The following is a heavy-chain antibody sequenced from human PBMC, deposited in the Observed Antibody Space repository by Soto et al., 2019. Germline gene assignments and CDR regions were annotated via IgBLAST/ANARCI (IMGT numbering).Heavy chain of an antibody. J-gene: IGHJ4*02. D-gene: IGHD1-26*01. V-gene: IGHV3-7*03. CDR3: AREALGATLFDF. Sequence: PSSAAAGPCSNYCMSWLIQAPGKGLEWVANIKQDGSEKYYVDSVKGRFTISRDNAKNSLYLQMNSLRAEDTALYYCAREALGATLFDFCGQGPLGTVSS. CDR2: IKQDGSEK. CDR1: AGPCSNYC.